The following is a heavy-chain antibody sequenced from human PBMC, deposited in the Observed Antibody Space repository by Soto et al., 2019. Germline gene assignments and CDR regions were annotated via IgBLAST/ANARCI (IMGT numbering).Heavy chain of an antibody. CDR3: AKGPRITIFGVVIIPGYYYGMDV. D-gene: IGHD3-3*01. Sequence: GGSLRLSCAASGFTFSSYGMHWVRQAPGKGLEWVAVISYDGSNKYYADSVKGRFTISRDNSKNTLYLQMNSLRAEDTAVYYCAKGPRITIFGVVIIPGYYYGMDVWGQGTTVTVSS. J-gene: IGHJ6*02. CDR2: ISYDGSNK. CDR1: GFTFSSYG. V-gene: IGHV3-30*18.